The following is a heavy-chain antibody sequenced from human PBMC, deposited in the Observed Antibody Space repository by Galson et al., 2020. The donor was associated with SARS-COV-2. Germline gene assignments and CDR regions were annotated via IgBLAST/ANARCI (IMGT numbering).Heavy chain of an antibody. D-gene: IGHD3-10*01. CDR1: GGSVGGGSRSSYH. Sequence: SETLSLTCTVSGGSVGGGSRSSYHWNWVRQSPRKGLEWIGQVHSPGNTKYNPTLKNRVTMSIVTSKNQFSLRMTSMTTADTAVYYCAKTEWPNYYCDSWGQGVLVTVSS. CDR2: VHSPGNT. J-gene: IGHJ4*02. V-gene: IGHV4-61*01. CDR3: AKTEWPNYYCDS.